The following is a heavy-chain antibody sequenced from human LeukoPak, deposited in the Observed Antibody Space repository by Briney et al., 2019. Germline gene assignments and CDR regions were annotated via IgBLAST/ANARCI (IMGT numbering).Heavy chain of an antibody. V-gene: IGHV3-53*01. J-gene: IGHJ4*02. CDR3: ARLLVGYFDY. CDR2: IYSGGST. CDR1: GFTFDDYG. Sequence: GGSLRLSCAASGFTFDDYGMSWVRQAPGKGLEWVSVIYSGGSTYYADSVKGRFTISRDNSKNTLYLQMNSLRAEDTAVYYCARLLVGYFDYWGQGTLVTVSS.